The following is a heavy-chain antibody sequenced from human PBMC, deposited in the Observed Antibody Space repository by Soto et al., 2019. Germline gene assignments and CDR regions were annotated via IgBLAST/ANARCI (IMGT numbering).Heavy chain of an antibody. D-gene: IGHD3-16*01. V-gene: IGHV3-48*02. J-gene: IGHJ6*02. Sequence: PGGSLRLSCAASGFTFSSYAMNGVRQAPGKGLEWVSYISSSSTTKYYADSVKGRFTISRDNAKNSLYLQMNSLRDEDTAVYYCAREGVYYYYGMDVWGQGTTVTVSS. CDR1: GFTFSSYA. CDR2: ISSSSTTK. CDR3: AREGVYYYYGMDV.